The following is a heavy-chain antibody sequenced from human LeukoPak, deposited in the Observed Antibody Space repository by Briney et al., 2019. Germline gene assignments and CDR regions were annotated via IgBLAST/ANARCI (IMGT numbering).Heavy chain of an antibody. CDR3: AREGPSSGIETIFGVVMYYFDY. V-gene: IGHV3-23*01. J-gene: IGHJ4*02. CDR1: GFTFYNYA. Sequence: YPGGSLRLSCAASGFTFYNYAMSWVRQAPGKGLEWVSAITGSGDITNYADSVKGRFTISRDNAKNSLYLQMNSLRAEDTAVYYCAREGPSSGIETIFGVVMYYFDYWGQGTLVTVSS. CDR2: ITGSGDIT. D-gene: IGHD3-3*01.